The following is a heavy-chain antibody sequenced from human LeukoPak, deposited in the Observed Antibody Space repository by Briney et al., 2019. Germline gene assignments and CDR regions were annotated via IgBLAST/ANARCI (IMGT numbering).Heavy chain of an antibody. V-gene: IGHV3-23*01. CDR1: GFTFSSYW. J-gene: IGHJ5*02. CDR3: AKDANIVVVPAAIRFDP. Sequence: GGSLRLSCAASGFTFSSYWMSWIRQAPGKGLEWVSAISGSGGSTYYADSVKGRFTISRDNSKNTLYLQMNSLRAEDTAVYYCAKDANIVVVPAAIRFDPWGQGTLVTVSS. D-gene: IGHD2-2*01. CDR2: ISGSGGST.